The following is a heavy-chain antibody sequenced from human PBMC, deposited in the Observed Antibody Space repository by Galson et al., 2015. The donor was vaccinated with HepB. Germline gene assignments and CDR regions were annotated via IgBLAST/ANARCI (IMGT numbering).Heavy chain of an antibody. J-gene: IGHJ3*02. CDR2: IKQDGSEK. CDR1: GFTFSSYW. V-gene: IGHV3-7*01. CDR3: ASGWYGGAFDI. Sequence: RLSCAASGFTFSSYWMSWVRQAPGKGLEWVANIKQDGSEKYYVDSVKGRFTISRDNAKNSLYLQMNSLRAEDTAVYYCASGWYGGAFDIWGQGTMVTVSS. D-gene: IGHD6-19*01.